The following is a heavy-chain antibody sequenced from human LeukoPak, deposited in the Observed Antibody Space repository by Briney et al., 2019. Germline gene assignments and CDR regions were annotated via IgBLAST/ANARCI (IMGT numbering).Heavy chain of an antibody. CDR2: IYTSGST. D-gene: IGHD7-27*01. Sequence: PSETLSLTCTVSGGSISSGSYYWSWTRQPAGKGLEWIGRIYTSGSTNYNPSLKSRVTISVDTSKNQFSLKLSSVTAADTAVYYCARDLGYDAFDIWGQGTMVTVSS. CDR3: ARDLGYDAFDI. V-gene: IGHV4-61*02. CDR1: GGSISSGSYY. J-gene: IGHJ3*02.